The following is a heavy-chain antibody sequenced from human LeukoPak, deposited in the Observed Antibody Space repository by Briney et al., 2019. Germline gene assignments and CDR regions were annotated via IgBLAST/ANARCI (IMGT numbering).Heavy chain of an antibody. CDR2: IIPILGIA. Sequence: SVKVSCKASGGTFSSYAISWVRQAPGQGLEWMGRIIPILGIANYAQKFQGRVTITADKSTSTAYMELGSLRSEDTAVYYCARDKEAVAGYYYYGMDVWGQGTTVTVSS. D-gene: IGHD6-19*01. J-gene: IGHJ6*02. V-gene: IGHV1-69*04. CDR3: ARDKEAVAGYYYYGMDV. CDR1: GGTFSSYA.